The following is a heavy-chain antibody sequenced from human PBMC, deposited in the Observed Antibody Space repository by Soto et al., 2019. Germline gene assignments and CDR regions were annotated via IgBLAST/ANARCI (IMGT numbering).Heavy chain of an antibody. CDR2: IYHSGST. D-gene: IGHD2-2*02. CDR1: GGSISSGGYS. V-gene: IGHV4-30-2*01. Sequence: TLSLTCAVSGGSISSGGYSWSWIRQPPGKGLEWIGYIYHSGSTYYNPSLKSRVTISVDRSKNQFSLKLSSVTAADTAVYYCATIPATTILTDYWGQGTLVTVSS. J-gene: IGHJ4*02. CDR3: ATIPATTILTDY.